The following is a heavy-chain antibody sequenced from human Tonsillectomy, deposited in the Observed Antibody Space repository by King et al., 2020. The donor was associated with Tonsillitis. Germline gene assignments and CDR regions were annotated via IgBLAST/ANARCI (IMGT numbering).Heavy chain of an antibody. J-gene: IGHJ6*03. D-gene: IGHD2-2*01. V-gene: IGHV4-34*01. CDR2: INHSGST. CDR3: ARVDGVPAAVGSGYFYFYMDV. CDR1: GGSFSGYY. Sequence: VQLQQWGAGLLKPSETLSLTCAVYGGSFSGYYWSWIRQPPGKGLEWIGEINHSGSTNYNPSLKSRVTISVDTSKNQFSLKLSSVTAADTAIYYCARVDGVPAAVGSGYFYFYMDVWGKGTPVTVSS.